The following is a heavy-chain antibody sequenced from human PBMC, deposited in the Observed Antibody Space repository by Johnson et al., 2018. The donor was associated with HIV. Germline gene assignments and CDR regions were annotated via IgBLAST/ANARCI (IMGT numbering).Heavy chain of an antibody. Sequence: QVQLVESGGGLVQPGGSLRLSCAASGFTVSSKYMSWVRQAPGKGLEWVAVIWYDGSNKYYADSVKGRFTISRDNSKNTLYLQMNSLRAEDTAVYYCAKGGIAAVYDAFDIWGQGTMVTVSS. V-gene: IGHV3-33*06. D-gene: IGHD6-13*01. CDR1: GFTVSSKY. J-gene: IGHJ3*02. CDR2: IWYDGSNK. CDR3: AKGGIAAVYDAFDI.